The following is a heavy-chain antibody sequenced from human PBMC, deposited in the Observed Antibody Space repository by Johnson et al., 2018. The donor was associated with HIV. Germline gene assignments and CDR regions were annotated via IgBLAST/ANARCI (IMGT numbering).Heavy chain of an antibody. CDR2: IYSGGST. CDR1: GFTVSSNY. Sequence: MLLVVSGGGLVQPGGSLRLSCAASGFTVSSNYMSWVRQAPGKGLEWVSVIYSGGSTYYADSGKGRFTISRDNTKNSLHLQMTSLRAEDTAVHYCARDATPWGGAYVGYAFDLWGQGTMVAVSS. D-gene: IGHD4-17*01. J-gene: IGHJ3*01. V-gene: IGHV3-66*01. CDR3: ARDATPWGGAYVGYAFDL.